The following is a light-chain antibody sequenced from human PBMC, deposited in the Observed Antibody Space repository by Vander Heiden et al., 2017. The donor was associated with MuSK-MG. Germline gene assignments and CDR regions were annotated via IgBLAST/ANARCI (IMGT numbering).Light chain of an antibody. CDR2: EAS. CDR3: QVWASRSNHWV. V-gene: IGLV3-21*02. Sequence: SYVLTQPPSVSVAPGQTATITCGGNNIGSKSVHWYHQKPGQGTVRADEEASGRPSGIPERLSCSNSGNKAKRNISRVEAEDEADADGQVWASRSNHWVFGGGTKLTVL. CDR1: NIGSKS. J-gene: IGLJ3*02.